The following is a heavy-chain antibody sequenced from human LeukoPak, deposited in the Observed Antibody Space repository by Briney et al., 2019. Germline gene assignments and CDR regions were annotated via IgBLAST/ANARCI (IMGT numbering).Heavy chain of an antibody. CDR2: VNAESTDI. D-gene: IGHD2-8*02. CDR3: ERDQGYCTSVNCRGDAFDV. V-gene: IGHV3-21*05. CDR1: GFSFSRYA. Sequence: GGSLRLACAASGFSFSRYAMNWVRQAPGKGLEWVAYVNAESTDILYADSVRGRFTISRDNAKNSLYLQMNSLRAEDTAVYYCERDQGYCTSVNCRGDAFDVWGQGSMVSVSS. J-gene: IGHJ3*01.